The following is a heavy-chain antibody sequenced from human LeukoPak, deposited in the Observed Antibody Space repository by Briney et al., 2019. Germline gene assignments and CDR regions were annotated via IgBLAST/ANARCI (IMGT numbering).Heavy chain of an antibody. CDR1: AGSSRSGGYY. V-gene: IGHV4-31*03. CDR2: IYYSGST. Sequence: SETLSFTCTVSAGSSRSGGYYWGCVRQHTRKGLEWIGYIYYSGSTHYNPSLKSRVTISVDTSKNQFSLKLSSVTAADTAVYYCARARGFVTGFDYWGQGTLVTVSS. J-gene: IGHJ4*02. D-gene: IGHD3-10*01. CDR3: ARARGFVTGFDY.